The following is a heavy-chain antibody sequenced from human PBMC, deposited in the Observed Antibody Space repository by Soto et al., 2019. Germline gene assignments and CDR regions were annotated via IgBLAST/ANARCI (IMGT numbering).Heavy chain of an antibody. CDR3: ARESRSELGKVEY. CDR2: INHSGST. J-gene: IGHJ4*02. Sequence: PSETLSLTCAVYGGSFSGYYWRWIRQPPGKGLEWIGEINHSGSTNYNPSLKSRVTISVDTSKNQFSLNLNAVTAEDTAVYNCARESRSELGKVEYWGQGTLVTVSS. V-gene: IGHV4-34*01. CDR1: GGSFSGYY. D-gene: IGHD1-1*01.